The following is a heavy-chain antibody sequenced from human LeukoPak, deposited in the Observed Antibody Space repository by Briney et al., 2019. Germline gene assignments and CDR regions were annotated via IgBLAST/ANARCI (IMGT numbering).Heavy chain of an antibody. CDR3: ARNDFWSGFANYYYMDV. J-gene: IGHJ6*03. Sequence: SETLSLTCTVSGGSISSYYWSWIRQPPGKGLEWIGYICYSGSTNYNPSLKSRVTISVDTSKNQFSLKLSSVTAADTAVYYCARNDFWSGFANYYYMDVWGKGTTVTVSS. CDR1: GGSISSYY. V-gene: IGHV4-59*12. D-gene: IGHD3-3*01. CDR2: ICYSGST.